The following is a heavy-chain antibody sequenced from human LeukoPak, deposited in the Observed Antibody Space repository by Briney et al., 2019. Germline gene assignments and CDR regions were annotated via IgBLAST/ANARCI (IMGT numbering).Heavy chain of an antibody. CDR1: GFTFSSYS. CDR2: ISSSSSYI. CDR3: AREGASQDVRGFDY. D-gene: IGHD3-10*02. Sequence: GGPLRLSCAASGFTFSSYSMNWVRQAPGKGLEWVSSISSSSSYIYYADSVKGRFTISRDNAKNSLYLQMNSLRAEDTAVYYCAREGASQDVRGFDYWGQGTQVTVSS. J-gene: IGHJ4*02. V-gene: IGHV3-21*01.